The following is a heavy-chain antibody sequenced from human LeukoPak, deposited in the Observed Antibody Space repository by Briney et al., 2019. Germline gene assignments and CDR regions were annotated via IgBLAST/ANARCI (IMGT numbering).Heavy chain of an antibody. CDR3: ATSSGWYERNTWGGWFDP. CDR1: GGSIRSYY. J-gene: IGHJ5*02. Sequence: SETLSLTCSVSGGSIRSYYWNLIRQPPGKGLEWIGYIYYSGSTNYNPSLKSRVSISVDTSKNQFSLKLRSVTAADTAVYYCATSSGWYERNTWGGWFDPWGQGTLVTVSS. V-gene: IGHV4-59*01. CDR2: IYYSGST. D-gene: IGHD6-19*01.